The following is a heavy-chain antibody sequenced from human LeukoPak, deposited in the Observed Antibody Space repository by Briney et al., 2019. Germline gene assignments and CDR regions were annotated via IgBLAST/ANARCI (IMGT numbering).Heavy chain of an antibody. V-gene: IGHV4-59*08. D-gene: IGHD4-23*01. Sequence: SETLSLTCTVSDGSISDYYWSWIRQPPGKGLEWIGYVSNSGSTNYNPSLKSRVTISLDTSKNQFSLKLSSVTAADTAVYYCAKSGGGYFDHWGQGTLVTVSS. J-gene: IGHJ4*02. CDR3: AKSGGGYFDH. CDR1: DGSISDYY. CDR2: VSNSGST.